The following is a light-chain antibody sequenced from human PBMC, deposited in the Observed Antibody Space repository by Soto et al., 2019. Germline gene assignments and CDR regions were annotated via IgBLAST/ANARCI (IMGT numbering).Light chain of an antibody. CDR1: TGAVTSGYY. CDR3: LLYYGGSHLKV. J-gene: IGLJ2*01. CDR2: STS. Sequence: QAVVTQEPSLTVSPGGTVTLTCASSTGAVTSGYYPNWFQQKPGQAPTALIYSTSNKHSWTPARFSGSLLGGKAALTLSGVQPEDEAEYCCLLYYGGSHLKVFGGGTKLTVL. V-gene: IGLV7-43*01.